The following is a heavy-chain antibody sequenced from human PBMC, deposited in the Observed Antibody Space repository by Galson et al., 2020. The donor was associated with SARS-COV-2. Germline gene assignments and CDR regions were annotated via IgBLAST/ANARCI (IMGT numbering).Heavy chain of an antibody. D-gene: IGHD4-4*01. Sequence: ESGPTLVKPTQTLTLTCTFSGFSLTTSGMCISWLRQPPGKALEWLARIDWDDDKYYSTSLKTRLTISKDTSKNQVVLTMTTMDPVDTATYYCARVDYSNYYYAMDVWGQGTTVTVSS. CDR3: ARVDYSNYYYAMDV. CDR2: IDWDDDK. V-gene: IGHV2-70*11. CDR1: GFSLTTSGMC. J-gene: IGHJ6*02.